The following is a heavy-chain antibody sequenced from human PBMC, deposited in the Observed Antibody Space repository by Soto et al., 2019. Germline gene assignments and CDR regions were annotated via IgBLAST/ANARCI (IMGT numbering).Heavy chain of an antibody. V-gene: IGHV3-21*01. Sequence: GGSLRLSCAASGFTFSSYSMNWVRQAPGKGLEWVLSISSSSSYIYYADSVKGRFTISRDNAKNSLYLQMNSLRAEDTAVYYCARDSEFGVVINYYYYYGMDVWGQGTTVTVSS. CDR2: ISSSSSYI. CDR3: ARDSEFGVVINYYYYYGMDV. J-gene: IGHJ6*02. CDR1: GFTFSSYS. D-gene: IGHD3-3*01.